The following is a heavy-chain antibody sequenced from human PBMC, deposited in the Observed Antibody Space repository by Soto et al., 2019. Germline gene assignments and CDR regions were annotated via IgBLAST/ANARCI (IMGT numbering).Heavy chain of an antibody. J-gene: IGHJ4*01. CDR3: AQATALIAAAGRYYFDY. CDR2: IYWNDDK. D-gene: IGHD6-13*01. CDR1: GFSLSTIGVG. V-gene: IGHV2-5*01. Sequence: ESGPTLVNPTQTLTLTCTFSGFSLSTIGVGVGWIRQPPGKALEWLALIYWNDDKRYSPSLKSRLAITKDTSKNQVVLTMTNMDPVDTATYFFAQATALIAAAGRYYFDYWGHGTLVTVSS.